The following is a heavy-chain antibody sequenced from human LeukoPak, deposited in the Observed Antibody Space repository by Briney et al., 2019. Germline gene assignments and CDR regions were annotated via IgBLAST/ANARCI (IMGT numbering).Heavy chain of an antibody. J-gene: IGHJ6*03. D-gene: IGHD2-2*01. Sequence: GASVKVSCKASGYTFTSYGISWVRQAPGQGLEWIGWISAYNGKTNYARTLQSRVTMTTDTSTRTAYMELRSLRSDDTAVYYCARIPYCSSTSCPLNYYYYYYMDVWGKGTTVTVSS. CDR3: ARIPYCSSTSCPLNYYYYYYMDV. CDR1: GYTFTSYG. CDR2: ISAYNGKT. V-gene: IGHV1-18*01.